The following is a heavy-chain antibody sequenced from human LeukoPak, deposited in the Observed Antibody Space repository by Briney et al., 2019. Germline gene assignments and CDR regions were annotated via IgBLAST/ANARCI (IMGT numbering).Heavy chain of an antibody. J-gene: IGHJ4*01. CDR1: GGSISSSSYY. CDR3: ARTRYYYNSRSYGAPYYFDY. CDR2: IYYSGST. Sequence: PSEALSLTCTVSGGSISSSSYYWGWIRQPPGKGLEWIGSIYYSGSTYYNPSLKSRVTISVDTSKNQFSLKLSSVTAADTAVYYCARTRYYYNSRSYGAPYYFDYWGQGTLVTVSS. D-gene: IGHD3-10*01. V-gene: IGHV4-39*01.